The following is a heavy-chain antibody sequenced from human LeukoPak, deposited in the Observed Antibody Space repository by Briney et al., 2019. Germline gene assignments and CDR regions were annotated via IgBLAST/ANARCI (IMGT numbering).Heavy chain of an antibody. CDR3: ARSDIAYYYDSSGYAFDI. CDR1: GGSISSYY. Sequence: SETLSLTCTASGGSISSYYWSWIRQPAGKGLEWIGRIYTSGSTNYNPSLKSRVTMSVDTSKNQFSLKLSSVTAADTAVYYCARSDIAYYYDSSGYAFDIWGQGTMVTVSS. J-gene: IGHJ3*02. V-gene: IGHV4-4*07. D-gene: IGHD3-22*01. CDR2: IYTSGST.